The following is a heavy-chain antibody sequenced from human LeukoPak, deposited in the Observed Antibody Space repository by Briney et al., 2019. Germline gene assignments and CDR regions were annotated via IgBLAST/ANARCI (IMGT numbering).Heavy chain of an antibody. CDR3: ASQKTPAYYYDSSGYYNLDY. J-gene: IGHJ4*02. Sequence: SVKVSCKASGGTFSSYAISWVRQAPGQGLEWMGGIIPIFGTANYAQKFQARVTITADESTSTAYMELSSLRSEDTAVYYCASQKTPAYYYDSSGYYNLDYWGQGTLVTVSS. CDR2: IIPIFGTA. CDR1: GGTFSSYA. D-gene: IGHD3-22*01. V-gene: IGHV1-69*13.